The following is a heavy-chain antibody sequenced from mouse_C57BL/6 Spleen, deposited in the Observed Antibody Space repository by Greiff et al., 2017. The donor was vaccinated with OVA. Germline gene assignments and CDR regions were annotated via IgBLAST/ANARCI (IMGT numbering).Heavy chain of an antibody. CDR1: GFTFNSYA. V-gene: IGHV5-9-1*02. D-gene: IGHD2-4*01. CDR2: ISSGGDYI. J-gene: IGHJ4*01. Sequence: DVMLVESGEGLVKPGGSLKLSCAASGFTFNSYAMSWVRQTPEKRLEWVAYISSGGDYIYYADTVKGRFTISRDNARNTLYLQMSSLKSEDTAMYYCTRVYDDYSCAMDDWGQGTSVTVSS. CDR3: TRVYDDYSCAMDD.